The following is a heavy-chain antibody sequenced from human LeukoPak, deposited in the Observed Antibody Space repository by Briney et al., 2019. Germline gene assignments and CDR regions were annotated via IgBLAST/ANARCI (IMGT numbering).Heavy chain of an antibody. D-gene: IGHD2-2*01. Sequence: PGGSLRLSCTASGFTFGDYAMHWVRQAPGKGLEWVAVISYDGSNKYYADSVKGRFTISRDNSKNTLYLQMNSLRAEDTAVYYCARSGGYCSSTSCPSGYWGQGTLVTVSS. V-gene: IGHV3-30-3*01. CDR2: ISYDGSNK. CDR1: GFTFGDYA. CDR3: ARSGGYCSSTSCPSGY. J-gene: IGHJ4*02.